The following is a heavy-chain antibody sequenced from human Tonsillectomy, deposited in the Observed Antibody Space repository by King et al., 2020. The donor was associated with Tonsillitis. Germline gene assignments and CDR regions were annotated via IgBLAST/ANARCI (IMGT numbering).Heavy chain of an antibody. CDR2: ISWNSGSI. Sequence: QLVQSGGGLVQPGRSLRLSCAASGFTFDDYAMHWVRQAPGKGLEWVSGISWNSGSIGYADSVKGRFPISRDNAKNSLYLQMNSLRAEDTALYYCAKDMVYGDYEFYSFYGMHVWGQGTTVTVSS. CDR3: AKDMVYGDYEFYSFYGMHV. V-gene: IGHV3-9*01. D-gene: IGHD4-17*01. CDR1: GFTFDDYA. J-gene: IGHJ6*02.